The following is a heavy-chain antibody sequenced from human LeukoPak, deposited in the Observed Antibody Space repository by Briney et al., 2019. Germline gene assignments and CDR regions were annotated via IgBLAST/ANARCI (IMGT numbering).Heavy chain of an antibody. J-gene: IGHJ3*02. CDR2: ISGSSGNT. CDR3: AKDPRRILGSFEI. D-gene: IGHD2/OR15-2a*01. CDR1: GFTSNTYG. V-gene: IGHV3-23*01. Sequence: GGSLTLSCAPSGFTSNTYGMSWVRQAAGKGLEWVSGISGSSGNTYYEDSVKGRFTISRDTSKNTLYLQMSSLRAEDTAVYYCAKDPRRILGSFEIWGQGTMVTVS.